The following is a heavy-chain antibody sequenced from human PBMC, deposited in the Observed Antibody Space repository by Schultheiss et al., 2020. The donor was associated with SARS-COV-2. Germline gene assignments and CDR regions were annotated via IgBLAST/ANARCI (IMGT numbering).Heavy chain of an antibody. Sequence: SETLSLTCTVSGGSISSYYWSWIRQPAGKGLEWIGRIYTSGSTNYNPSLKSRVTISVDTSKNQFSLKLSSVTAADTAVYYCARQYYDFWSGPVPGSAFDIWGQGTMVTVSS. CDR1: GGSISSYY. D-gene: IGHD3-3*01. V-gene: IGHV4-4*07. CDR2: IYTSGST. CDR3: ARQYYDFWSGPVPGSAFDI. J-gene: IGHJ3*02.